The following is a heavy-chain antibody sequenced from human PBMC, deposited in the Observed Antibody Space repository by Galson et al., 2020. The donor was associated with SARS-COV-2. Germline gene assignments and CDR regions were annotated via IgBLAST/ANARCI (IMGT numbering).Heavy chain of an antibody. CDR1: GFMFNTFG. V-gene: IGHV3-33*05. J-gene: IGHJ5*02. D-gene: IGHD2-2*01. Sequence: GGSLRLSCGASGFMFNTFGMQWVRQAPGKGLEWVAFISFDGYNDYYADSVKGRFTVSRDNSKNILYLQMNNLRVEDTAVHYCARDRYCSVTTCYNWFDPWGQGTLVTVSS. CDR3: ARDRYCSVTTCYNWFDP. CDR2: ISFDGYND.